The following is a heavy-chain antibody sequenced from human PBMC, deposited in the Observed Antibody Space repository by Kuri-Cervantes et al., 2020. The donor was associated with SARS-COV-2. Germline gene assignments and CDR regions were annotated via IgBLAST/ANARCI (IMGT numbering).Heavy chain of an antibody. J-gene: IGHJ6*02. D-gene: IGHD2-15*01. Sequence: GSLRLSCTVSGGSISSYYWSWIRQPPGKGLEWIGYIYYSGSTNYNPSLKSRVTMSVDTSKNQFSLKLSSVTAADTAVYYCESTTVVAATVYYYGMDVWGQGTAVTVSS. CDR2: IYYSGST. CDR3: ESTTVVAATVYYYGMDV. V-gene: IGHV4-59*12. CDR1: GGSISSYY.